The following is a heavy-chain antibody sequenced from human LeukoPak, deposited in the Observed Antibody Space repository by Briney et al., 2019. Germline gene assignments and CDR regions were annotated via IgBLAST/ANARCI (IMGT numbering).Heavy chain of an antibody. Sequence: GGSLRLSCAASGFTFNDYYMSWIRQAPGKGLEWLSYINIGGTNTHYADSVKGRFTISRDNAKKSLYLEMNNLRAEDTAVYYCATDGAGFDTWGQGVMVTVSS. J-gene: IGHJ5*02. CDR3: ATDGAGFDT. V-gene: IGHV3-11*01. CDR2: INIGGTNT. CDR1: GFTFNDYY.